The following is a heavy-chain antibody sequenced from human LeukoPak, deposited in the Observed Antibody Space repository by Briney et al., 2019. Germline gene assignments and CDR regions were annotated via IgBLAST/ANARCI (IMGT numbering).Heavy chain of an antibody. CDR1: GSFSDHS. CDR2: IDEKRRT. J-gene: IGHJ4*02. V-gene: IGHV4-34*01. Sequence: SETLSLTCAVYGSFSDHSWSWVRQPPGKGLEWIGEIDEKRRTSYSPSLTSRVTISVDTSKNQFSLKLSSVTAADTAVYYRARQEWELHLFDYWGQGTLVTVSS. D-gene: IGHD1-26*01. CDR3: ARQEWELHLFDY.